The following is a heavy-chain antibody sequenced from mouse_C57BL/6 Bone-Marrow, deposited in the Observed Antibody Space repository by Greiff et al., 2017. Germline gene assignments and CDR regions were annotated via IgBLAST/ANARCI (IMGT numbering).Heavy chain of an antibody. V-gene: IGHV6-3*01. J-gene: IGHJ1*03. CDR1: GFTFSNYW. D-gene: IGHD1-2*01. CDR3: TITTMMAMEYFDV. CDR2: IRLKSDNYAT. Sequence: EVKLVESGGGLVQPGGSMKLSCVASGFTFSNYWMNWVRQSPEKGLEWVAQIRLKSDNYATHYAESVKERLTISRDDSKSSVYLQLNNLRAEDTGICSRTITTMMAMEYFDVWGTGTTVTVSA.